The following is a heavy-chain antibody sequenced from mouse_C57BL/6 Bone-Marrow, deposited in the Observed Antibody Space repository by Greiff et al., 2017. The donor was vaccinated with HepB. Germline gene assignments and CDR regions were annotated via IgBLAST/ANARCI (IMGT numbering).Heavy chain of an antibody. Sequence: EVQLVESGGGLVQPGGSMKLSCVASGFTFSNYWMNWVRQSPEKGLEWVAQIRLKSDNYATHYAESVKGRFTISRDDSKSSVYLQMNNLRAEDTGIYYCTEVNYYGSSPAWFAYWGQGTLVTVSA. V-gene: IGHV6-3*01. D-gene: IGHD1-1*01. CDR1: GFTFSNYW. J-gene: IGHJ3*01. CDR2: IRLKSDNYAT. CDR3: TEVNYYGSSPAWFAY.